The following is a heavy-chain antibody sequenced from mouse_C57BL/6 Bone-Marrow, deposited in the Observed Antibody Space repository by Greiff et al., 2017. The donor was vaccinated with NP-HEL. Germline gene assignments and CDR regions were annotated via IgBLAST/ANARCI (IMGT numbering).Heavy chain of an antibody. CDR1: GYAFSIYW. Sequence: VKLVESGAELVKPGASVKISCKASGYAFSIYWMNWVKQRPGKGLEWIGQIYPGDGDTNYNGKFKGKATLTADKSSSTAYMQLSSLTSEDSAVYFCARLLMDYWGQGTSVTVSS. J-gene: IGHJ4*01. CDR2: IYPGDGDT. V-gene: IGHV1-80*01. CDR3: ARLLMDY. D-gene: IGHD2-1*01.